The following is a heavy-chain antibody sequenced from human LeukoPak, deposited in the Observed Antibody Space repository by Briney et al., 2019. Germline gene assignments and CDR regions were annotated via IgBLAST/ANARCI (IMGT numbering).Heavy chain of an antibody. V-gene: IGHV4-39*01. Sequence: SETLSLTCTVSGGPITSSSYYWGWIRQPPGKGLEWIGNIYYSGSTYYNPSLKSRVTISVDTSKNQFSLKLNSVTAADTAVYFCARQGRSSYHDSSGYNDYWGHGTLVTVSS. CDR1: GGPITSSSYY. J-gene: IGHJ4*01. D-gene: IGHD3-22*01. CDR2: IYYSGST. CDR3: ARQGRSSYHDSSGYNDY.